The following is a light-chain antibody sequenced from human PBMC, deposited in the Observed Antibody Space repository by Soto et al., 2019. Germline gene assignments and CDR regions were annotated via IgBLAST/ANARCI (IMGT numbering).Light chain of an antibody. CDR1: QSVSSN. CDR2: GAS. V-gene: IGKV3-15*01. J-gene: IGKJ2*01. CDR3: QQYNNWPDT. Sequence: EIVMTQSPATLSVSPGERATLSCRASQSVSSNLAWYQQKPGQAPRLLIYGASTRATGIPARFSGSGSGTEFTLTISSLQSEDFALYYCQQYNNWPDTFGQGTKLEIK.